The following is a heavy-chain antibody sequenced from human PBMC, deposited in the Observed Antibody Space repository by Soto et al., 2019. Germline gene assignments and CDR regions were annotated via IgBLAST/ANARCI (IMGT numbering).Heavy chain of an antibody. Sequence: GGSLRLSCAASGFSFNNYAMNWVRQAPGKGLEWVSAISGSGGSTYYADSVKGRFTISRDNSKNTLFLQMNSLGAGDTAVYYCAKVAVRGVTLNRFDPWGQGTLVTVSS. CDR1: GFSFNNYA. V-gene: IGHV3-23*01. CDR2: ISGSGGST. D-gene: IGHD3-10*01. CDR3: AKVAVRGVTLNRFDP. J-gene: IGHJ5*02.